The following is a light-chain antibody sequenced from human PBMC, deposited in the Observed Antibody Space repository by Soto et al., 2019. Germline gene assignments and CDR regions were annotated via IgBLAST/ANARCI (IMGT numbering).Light chain of an antibody. V-gene: IGLV3-21*04. CDR2: YDT. CDR1: NIGSKS. CDR3: QVWDSSSDHPYV. J-gene: IGLJ1*01. Sequence: SYELTQPPSVSVAPGKTARITCGGNNIGSKSVHWYQQKPGQAPVLVIYYDTDWPSGIPERFSGSNSGNTATLTISRVEAGDEADYYCQVWDSSSDHPYVFATGTKVTVL.